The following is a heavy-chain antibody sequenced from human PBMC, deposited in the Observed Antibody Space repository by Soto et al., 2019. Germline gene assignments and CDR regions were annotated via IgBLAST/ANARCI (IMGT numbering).Heavy chain of an antibody. V-gene: IGHV4-59*01. J-gene: IGHJ6*02. CDR3: ARGTKYYYQGMEV. Sequence: SQTLSRTCTVSGGSINDYYWTWIRQPPGKGLEWIGYIYDSGSTSYNPSLKSRLTISVDTSKNQFSLKLKSVTAADTAVYYGARGTKYYYQGMEVWRQGTKVSV. CDR2: IYDSGST. CDR1: GGSINDYY.